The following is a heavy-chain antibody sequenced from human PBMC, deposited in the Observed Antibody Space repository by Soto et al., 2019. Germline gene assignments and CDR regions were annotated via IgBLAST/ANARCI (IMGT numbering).Heavy chain of an antibody. CDR3: ARDQGSSWYGGWFDP. Sequence: QVQLQESGPGLVKASQTLSLTCTVSGGSISSGGYYWSWIRQHPGKGLEWIGYIYYSGSTYYNPSIKSRVTISLDMSKNQCSLKLSSVTAADTAVYYCARDQGSSWYGGWFDPWGQGTLVTVSS. D-gene: IGHD6-13*01. V-gene: IGHV4-31*03. CDR1: GGSISSGGYY. J-gene: IGHJ5*02. CDR2: IYYSGST.